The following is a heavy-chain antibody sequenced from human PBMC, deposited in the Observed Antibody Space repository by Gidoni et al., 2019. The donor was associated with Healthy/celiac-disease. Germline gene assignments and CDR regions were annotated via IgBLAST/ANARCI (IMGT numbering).Heavy chain of an antibody. J-gene: IGHJ4*02. CDR2: IYYSGST. CDR3: ARAGTFGGGNLVDY. Sequence: QVQLQESGPGLVKPSETLSLTCTVSGGSISSYYWSWIRQPPGKGLEWIGYIYYSGSTNYNPSLKSRVTISVDTSKNQFSLKLSSVTAADTAVYYCARAGTFGGGNLVDYWGQGTLVTVSS. V-gene: IGHV4-59*01. D-gene: IGHD3-16*01. CDR1: GGSISSYY.